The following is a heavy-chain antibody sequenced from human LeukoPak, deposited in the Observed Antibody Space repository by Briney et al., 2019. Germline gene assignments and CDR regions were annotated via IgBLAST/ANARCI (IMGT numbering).Heavy chain of an antibody. CDR1: GYSYTSYW. CDR2: IYPGDSDT. V-gene: IGHV5-51*01. D-gene: IGHD2-15*01. CDR3: ARLGGPHSPFDN. J-gene: IGHJ4*02. Sequence: GESLKVSCKSSGYSYTSYWIGWVRQMPGKGLEWMGIIYPGDSDTRYSRSFQGQVTISADKSLRTAYLQWRSLKASDTGIYFCARLGGPHSPFDNWGQGTRVIVSS.